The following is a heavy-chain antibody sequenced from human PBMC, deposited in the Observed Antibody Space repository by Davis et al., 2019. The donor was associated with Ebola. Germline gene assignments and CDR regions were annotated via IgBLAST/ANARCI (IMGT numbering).Heavy chain of an antibody. Sequence: SETLSLTCTVSGGSISSGGYYWSWIRQHPGKGLEWIGYIYYSGSTYYNPSLKSRVTISVDTSKNQFSLKLSSVTAADTAVYYCARGRRYSYGPPRYWGQGTLVTVSS. D-gene: IGHD5-18*01. CDR2: IYYSGST. CDR3: ARGRRYSYGPPRY. J-gene: IGHJ4*02. CDR1: GGSISSGGYY. V-gene: IGHV4-31*03.